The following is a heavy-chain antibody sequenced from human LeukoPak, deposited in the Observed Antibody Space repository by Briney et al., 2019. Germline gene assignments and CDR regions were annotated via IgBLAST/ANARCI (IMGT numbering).Heavy chain of an antibody. D-gene: IGHD2-2*01. CDR2: MNPNSGNT. CDR3: ARGLRDIVVVPAAMSFDY. J-gene: IGHJ4*02. Sequence: ASVKVSCKASGYTFTSYDINWVRQATGQGLEWMGWMNPNSGNTGYAQKFQSRVTITRNTSISTAYMELSSLRSEDTAVYYCARGLRDIVVVPAAMSFDYWGQGTLVTVSS. V-gene: IGHV1-8*03. CDR1: GYTFTSYD.